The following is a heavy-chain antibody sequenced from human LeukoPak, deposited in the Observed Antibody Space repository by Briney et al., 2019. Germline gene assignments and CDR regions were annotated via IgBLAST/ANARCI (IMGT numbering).Heavy chain of an antibody. Sequence: PGGSLRLSCEASGFSFSTYGMHWVRQAPGKGLEWVALIWFDGSNKHYADSVKGRFTIPRDNSKNTMYLQMDSLRAEDTAVYYCARVVSYYGSSYRLLDLWGRGTLVTVSS. V-gene: IGHV3-33*01. J-gene: IGHJ2*01. CDR3: ARVVSYYGSSYRLLDL. D-gene: IGHD3-10*01. CDR1: GFSFSTYG. CDR2: IWFDGSNK.